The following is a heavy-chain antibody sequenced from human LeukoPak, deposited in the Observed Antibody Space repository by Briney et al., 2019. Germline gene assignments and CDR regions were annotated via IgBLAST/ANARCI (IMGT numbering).Heavy chain of an antibody. CDR1: GGSISGYY. CDR2: INHSGST. CDR3: ARGVVVPAAMLVYYYYGMDV. D-gene: IGHD2-2*01. J-gene: IGHJ6*02. Sequence: SETLSLTCAVYGGSISGYYWGWIRQAPGKGLEWIGEINHSGSTNYNPSLKSRVTIPVDTSKNQFSLKLSSVTAADTAVYYCARGVVVPAAMLVYYYYGMDVWGQGTTVTVSS. V-gene: IGHV4-34*01.